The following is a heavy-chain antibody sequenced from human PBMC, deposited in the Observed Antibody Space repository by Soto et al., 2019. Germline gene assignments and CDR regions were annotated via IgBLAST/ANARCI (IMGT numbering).Heavy chain of an antibody. V-gene: IGHV1-3*01. CDR3: ARNRDGYNYGAFGM. D-gene: IGHD5-12*01. Sequence: ASVKVSCKTSGYTFTNYAIHWVRQAPGQRLEWMGWINPATGNTKYSQNLQGRVTITRDTSATTAYMDLSSLRSEDTAVYYCARNRDGYNYGAFGMWGQGTMVTVSS. CDR1: GYTFTNYA. J-gene: IGHJ3*02. CDR2: INPATGNT.